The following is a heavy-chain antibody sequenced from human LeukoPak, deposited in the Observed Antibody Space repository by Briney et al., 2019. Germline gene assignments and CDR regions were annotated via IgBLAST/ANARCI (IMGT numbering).Heavy chain of an antibody. V-gene: IGHV4-4*07. CDR1: GGSISGYY. CDR3: ARDRSSSYTRDWFDP. D-gene: IGHD6-13*01. CDR2: IYNSESI. J-gene: IGHJ5*02. Sequence: PSETLSLTCTVSGGSISGYYWSWIRQPAGKGLEWIGRIYNSESINYNPFLKSRVTMSIDTSKNQFSLRLNSVTAADTAVYYCARDRSSSYTRDWFDPWGQGVLVTVSS.